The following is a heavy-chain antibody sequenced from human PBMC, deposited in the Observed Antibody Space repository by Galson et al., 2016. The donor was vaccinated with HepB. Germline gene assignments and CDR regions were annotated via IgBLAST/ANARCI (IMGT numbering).Heavy chain of an antibody. CDR3: ASCVEVTAIDYAFDI. Sequence: SLRLSCAASGFTLTNSVIHWVRQAPGKGLEWVALIWYDGSNKHYADSVKGRFTISRDNFKDTLYLQMNSLRAEDTALYYCASCVEVTAIDYAFDIWGQGTMVTVSS. J-gene: IGHJ3*02. D-gene: IGHD2-21*02. V-gene: IGHV3-33*01. CDR1: GFTLTNSV. CDR2: IWYDGSNK.